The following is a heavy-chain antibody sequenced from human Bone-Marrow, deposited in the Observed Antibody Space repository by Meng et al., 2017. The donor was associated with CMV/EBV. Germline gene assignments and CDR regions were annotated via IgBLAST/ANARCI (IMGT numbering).Heavy chain of an antibody. CDR2: INPNGGST. V-gene: IGHV1-46*01. J-gene: IGHJ4*02. CDR3: ARDSGYPLGFDY. CDR1: GYTFTSYY. Sequence: ASVKVSCKASGYTFTSYYMHWVRQAPGQGLEWMGIINPNGGSTSYAQKFQGRVTMTRETSTSTVYMELSTLRSEDTAVYYCARDSGYPLGFDYWGQETLVTVSS. D-gene: IGHD3-22*01.